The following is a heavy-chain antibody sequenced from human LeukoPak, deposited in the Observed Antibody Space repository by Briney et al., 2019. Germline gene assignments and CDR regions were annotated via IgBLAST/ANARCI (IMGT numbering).Heavy chain of an antibody. J-gene: IGHJ4*02. CDR2: ISFDGSNK. Sequence: GGSLRLSCAASGFSFSSYGMHWVRQAPGKGLEWVAIISFDGSNKHYADSVKGRFTISRDNSKNTLYLQMNSLRAEETAVYYCATDGYPDYGGQGTLVTVSS. V-gene: IGHV3-30*03. CDR1: GFSFSSYG. D-gene: IGHD5-24*01. CDR3: ATDGYPDY.